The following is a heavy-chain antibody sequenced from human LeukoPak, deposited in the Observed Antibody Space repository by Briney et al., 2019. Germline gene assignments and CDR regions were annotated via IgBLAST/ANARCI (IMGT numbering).Heavy chain of an antibody. Sequence: GGSLRLSCSASGLTFSRYAMHWVRQAPGMGLDYVSGLSSDGGSTYYADSVKGRFTIFRDNSKNTLYLQMSSLRPEDTAVYYCVKDSGAHYGSGTSLWYYYYGMDVWGQGTTVTVTS. CDR3: VKDSGAHYGSGTSLWYYYYGMDV. CDR2: LSSDGGST. J-gene: IGHJ6*02. CDR1: GLTFSRYA. D-gene: IGHD3-10*01. V-gene: IGHV3-64D*06.